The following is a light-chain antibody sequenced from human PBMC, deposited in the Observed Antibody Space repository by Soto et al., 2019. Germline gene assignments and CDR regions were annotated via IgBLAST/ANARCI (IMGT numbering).Light chain of an antibody. CDR3: GTWDSSLTAVV. CDR2: EVS. J-gene: IGLJ2*01. Sequence: QSALTQPASVSGSPGQSITISCTGTSSDVGGYNYVSWYQQYPGKAPKLMIYEVSNRPSGIPDRFSGSKSGTSATLGITGLQTGDEADYYCGTWDSSLTAVVFGGGTKLTVL. V-gene: IGLV2-14*01. CDR1: SSDVGGYNY.